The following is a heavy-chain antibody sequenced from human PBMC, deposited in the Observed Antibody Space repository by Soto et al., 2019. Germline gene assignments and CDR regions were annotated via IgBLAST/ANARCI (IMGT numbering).Heavy chain of an antibody. CDR1: GYTFTGYY. CDR2: INPNSGGT. J-gene: IGHJ6*02. D-gene: IGHD5-12*01. CDR3: ARDLYTATRTLHSNGYAIDD. Sequence: ASVKVSCKASGYTFTGYYMHWVRQAPGQGLEWMGWINPNSGGTNYAQKFQGRVTMTRDTSISTAYMELSRLRSDDTAVYYCARDLYTATRTLHSNGYAIDDWGQGTMVTVSS. V-gene: IGHV1-2*02.